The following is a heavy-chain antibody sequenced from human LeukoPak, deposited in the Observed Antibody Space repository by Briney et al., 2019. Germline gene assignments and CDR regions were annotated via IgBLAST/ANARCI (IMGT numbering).Heavy chain of an antibody. Sequence: GGSLRLSCAASGFTFSNAWMSWVRQAPGKGLEWVGRIKSKTDGGTTDFAAPVKGRFTISRDGSKNTLYLQMNSLKSEDTAVYYCTTESGYEGLFDYWGQGTLVTVSS. CDR3: TTESGYEGLFDY. CDR1: GFTFSNAW. D-gene: IGHD5-12*01. CDR2: IKSKTDGGTT. J-gene: IGHJ4*02. V-gene: IGHV3-15*01.